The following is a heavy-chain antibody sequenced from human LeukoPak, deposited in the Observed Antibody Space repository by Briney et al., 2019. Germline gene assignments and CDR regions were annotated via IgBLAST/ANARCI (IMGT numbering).Heavy chain of an antibody. Sequence: GGSLRLSCAASGFTFSSYAMSWVRQAPGKGLEWVSTISGSGGSTYYADSVKGRFTISRDNSKNTLYLQMNSLRAEDTAVYYCAKDLGAAVAGTIYYYYGMDVWGQGTTVTVSS. CDR1: GFTFSSYA. V-gene: IGHV3-23*01. D-gene: IGHD6-19*01. J-gene: IGHJ6*02. CDR3: AKDLGAAVAGTIYYYYGMDV. CDR2: ISGSGGST.